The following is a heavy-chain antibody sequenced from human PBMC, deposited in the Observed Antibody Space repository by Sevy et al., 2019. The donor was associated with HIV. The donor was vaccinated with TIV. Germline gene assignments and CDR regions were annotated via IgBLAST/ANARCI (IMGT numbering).Heavy chain of an antibody. Sequence: GGSLRLSCVASGFTFPIYSVLWVRQAPGKGLEWLTLISYDGNYKSYADSVKGRFTISRDNSNNILYLQMSSLRVEDTALYFCARVAVEYCTNDCYHRFDHWGLGTLVTVSS. CDR1: GFTFPIYS. CDR2: ISYDGNYK. D-gene: IGHD2-8*01. V-gene: IGHV3-30*04. J-gene: IGHJ4*02. CDR3: ARVAVEYCTNDCYHRFDH.